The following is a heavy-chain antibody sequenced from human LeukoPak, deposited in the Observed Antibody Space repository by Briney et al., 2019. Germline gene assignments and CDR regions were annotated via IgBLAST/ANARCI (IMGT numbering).Heavy chain of an antibody. CDR1: GFTFTTYA. CDR2: ISGSGGDT. V-gene: IGHV3-23*01. CDR3: AKDPPGGYSVLDY. Sequence: PGGSLRLSCAASGFTFTTYAMSWVRQAPGKGLEWVSAISGSGGDTYYADSVKGRFTISRDNSKNTLYLQMNSLRAEDTAVYYCAKDPPGGYSVLDYWGQGTLVTVSS. D-gene: IGHD1-26*01. J-gene: IGHJ4*02.